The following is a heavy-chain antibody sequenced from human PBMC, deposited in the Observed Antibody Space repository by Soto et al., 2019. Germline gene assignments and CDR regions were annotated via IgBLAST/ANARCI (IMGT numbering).Heavy chain of an antibody. CDR2: IYHSGKT. CDR1: AGSIRSGTHY. Sequence: VQLQESGPGLVKPSQTLSLTCTVSAGSIRSGTHYWSWIRQHPGKGLEWIGHIYHSGKTYYNPSLESRVPLSVDTSKNQFSLKVSAVTAADTAVYYCARVEVASIGYDYWGQGTLVIVSS. D-gene: IGHD3-22*01. J-gene: IGHJ4*02. V-gene: IGHV4-31*03. CDR3: ARVEVASIGYDY.